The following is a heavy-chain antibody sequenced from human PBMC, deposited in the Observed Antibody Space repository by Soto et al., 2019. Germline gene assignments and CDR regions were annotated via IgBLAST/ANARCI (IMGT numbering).Heavy chain of an antibody. V-gene: IGHV1-69*10. J-gene: IGHJ3*02. CDR3: ARGASNPPGAFDI. CDR2: IIPILGIA. CDR1: GGTFSSYA. Sequence: ASVKVSCKASGGTFSSYAISWVRQAPGQGLEWMGGIIPILGIANYAQKFQGRVTITADKSTSTAYMELSSLRSEDTAVYDWARGASNPPGAFDIWGQGTMVTVSS. D-gene: IGHD2-8*01.